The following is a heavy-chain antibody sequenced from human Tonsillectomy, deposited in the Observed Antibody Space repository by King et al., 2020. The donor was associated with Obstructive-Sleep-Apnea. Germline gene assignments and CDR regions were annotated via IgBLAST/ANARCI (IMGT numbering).Heavy chain of an antibody. V-gene: IGHV3-30*02. J-gene: IGHJ4*02. CDR1: GFTFSSFG. CDR2: IRYDGSQK. Sequence: VQLVESGGGVVQPGGSLRLSCAASGFTFSSFGMHWVRQAPGKGLEWVTFIRYDGSQKYYADSVKGRFTVSRDNSNYTLSLQMSSLGAEETAVYYCAKDLTAVRPRDYWGQGTRVTVSS. D-gene: IGHD2-2*02. CDR3: AKDLTAVRPRDY.